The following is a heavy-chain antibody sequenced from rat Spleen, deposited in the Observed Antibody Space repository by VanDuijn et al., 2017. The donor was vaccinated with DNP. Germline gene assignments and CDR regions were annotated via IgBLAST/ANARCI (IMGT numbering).Heavy chain of an antibody. Sequence: EVQLVESGGGLVQPGRSLKLSCAASGFNFKAYWMGWVRQAPGKGLEWVASIPNGGTNTFYSDSVKGRFTISRDNAQSTLYLQMDSLRSEDTATYYCARPDYWGQGVMVTVSS. V-gene: IGHV5-31*01. CDR2: IPNGGTNT. CDR3: ARPDY. CDR1: GFNFKAYW. J-gene: IGHJ2*01.